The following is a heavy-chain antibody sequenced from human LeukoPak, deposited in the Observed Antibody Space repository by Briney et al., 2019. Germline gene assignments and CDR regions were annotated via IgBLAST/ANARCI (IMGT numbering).Heavy chain of an antibody. CDR1: GGTFSGYA. D-gene: IGHD2-2*01. CDR3: ASARDCSSTSCYREDAFDI. J-gene: IGHJ3*02. V-gene: IGHV1-69*05. CDR2: IIPIFGTA. Sequence: SVKVSCKASGGTFSGYAISWVRQAPGQGLEWMGGIIPIFGTANYAQKFQGRVTITTDESTSTAYMELSSLRSEDTAVYYCASARDCSSTSCYREDAFDIWGQGTMVTVSS.